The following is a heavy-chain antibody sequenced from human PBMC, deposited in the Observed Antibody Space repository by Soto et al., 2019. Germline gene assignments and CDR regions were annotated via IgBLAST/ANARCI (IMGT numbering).Heavy chain of an antibody. J-gene: IGHJ5*02. CDR3: AREGSSGWYVFTWFDP. CDR2: IWYDGSNK. CDR1: GFTFSSYG. Sequence: QVQLVESGGGVVQPGRSLRLSRAASGFTFSSYGMHWVRQAPGKGLEWVAVIWYDGSNKYYADSVKGRFTISRDNSKNTLYLQMNSLRAEDTAVYYCAREGSSGWYVFTWFDPWGQGTLVTVSS. V-gene: IGHV3-33*01. D-gene: IGHD6-19*01.